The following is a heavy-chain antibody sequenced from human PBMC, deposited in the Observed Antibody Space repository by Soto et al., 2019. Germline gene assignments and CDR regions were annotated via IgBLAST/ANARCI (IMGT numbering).Heavy chain of an antibody. CDR3: ARSQGSSTSLEIYYYYYYGMDV. V-gene: IGHV1-69*01. J-gene: IGHJ6*02. Sequence: QVQLVQSGAEVKKPGSSVKVSCKASGGTFSSYAISWVRQAPGQGLEWMGGIIPISETTNYAQKFQGRGTITADESKSTAYMELSSLRSEDTAMYYCARSQGSSTSLEIYYYYYYGMDVWGQGTTVTVSS. CDR2: IIPISETT. D-gene: IGHD2-2*01. CDR1: GGTFSSYA.